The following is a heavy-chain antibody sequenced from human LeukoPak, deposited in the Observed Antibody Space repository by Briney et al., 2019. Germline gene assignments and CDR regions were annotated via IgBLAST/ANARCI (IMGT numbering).Heavy chain of an antibody. D-gene: IGHD3-10*01. J-gene: IGHJ3*02. Sequence: PSEILSLTCAVSGGSISSSNWWSWVRQPPGKGLEWIGEIYHSGSTNYNPSLKSRVTISVDKSKNQFSLKLSSVTAADTAVYYCARVRSPPDGSGSYTHAFDIWGQGTMVTVSS. V-gene: IGHV4-4*02. CDR1: GGSISSSNW. CDR3: ARVRSPPDGSGSYTHAFDI. CDR2: IYHSGST.